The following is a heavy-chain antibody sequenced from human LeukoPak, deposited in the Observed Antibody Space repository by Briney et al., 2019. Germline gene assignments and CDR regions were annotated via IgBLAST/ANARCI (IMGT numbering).Heavy chain of an antibody. CDR3: ASGDAAAAAYYFDY. J-gene: IGHJ4*02. D-gene: IGHD6-13*01. Sequence: PSETLSLTCTVSGGSISSYYWSWLRQPAGKGLEWIGRIYTSGSTNYNPSLKSRVTMSVDTSKNQFSLKLSSVTAADTAVYYCASGDAAAAAYYFDYWGQGTLVTVSS. V-gene: IGHV4-4*07. CDR2: IYTSGST. CDR1: GGSISSYY.